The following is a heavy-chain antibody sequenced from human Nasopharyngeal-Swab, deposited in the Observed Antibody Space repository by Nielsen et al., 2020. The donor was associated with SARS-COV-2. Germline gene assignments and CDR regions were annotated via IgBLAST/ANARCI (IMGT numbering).Heavy chain of an antibody. CDR1: GFTFSSYA. Sequence: GGSLRLSCAASGFTFSSYAMSWVRQAQGKGLEWVSVISGSGGSPYYADSVKARFTISRDNSKNTLYLQMTSLRAEDTAVYYCAKVWGWLPSPRVYFDYWGQGTLVTVSS. CDR2: ISGSGGSP. CDR3: AKVWGWLPSPRVYFDY. J-gene: IGHJ4*02. V-gene: IGHV3-23*01. D-gene: IGHD5-24*01.